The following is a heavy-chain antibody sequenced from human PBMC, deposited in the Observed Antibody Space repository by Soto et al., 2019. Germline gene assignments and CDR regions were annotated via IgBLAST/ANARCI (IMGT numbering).Heavy chain of an antibody. Sequence: PGGSLRHSYAASGFTFSSYGMHWVRQAPGKGLEWVAVISYDGSNKYYADSVKGRFTISRDNSKNTLYLQMNSLRAEDTAVYYCAKSNLRNYYYGMDVWGQGTTVTVSS. CDR2: ISYDGSNK. V-gene: IGHV3-30*18. J-gene: IGHJ6*02. CDR3: AKSNLRNYYYGMDV. CDR1: GFTFSSYG. D-gene: IGHD4-4*01.